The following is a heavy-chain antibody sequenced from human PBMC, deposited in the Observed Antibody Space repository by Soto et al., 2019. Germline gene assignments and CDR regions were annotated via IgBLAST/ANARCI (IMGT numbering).Heavy chain of an antibody. V-gene: IGHV1-69*12. Sequence: QVQLVQSGAEVKKPGSSVKVSCKASGGTFSSYAISWVRQAPGQGLEWMGGIIPIFGTANYGQKFQGRIKSTADESKRTAYMEPDRLRSEETAGYYCARSVHDHGDYGELDYWGQGTLVTL. D-gene: IGHD4-17*01. CDR1: GGTFSSYA. J-gene: IGHJ4*02. CDR2: IIPIFGTA. CDR3: ARSVHDHGDYGELDY.